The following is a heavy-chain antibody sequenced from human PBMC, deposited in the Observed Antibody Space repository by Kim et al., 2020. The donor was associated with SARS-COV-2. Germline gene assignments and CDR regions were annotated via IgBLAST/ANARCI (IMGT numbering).Heavy chain of an antibody. D-gene: IGHD6-19*01. CDR3: AGDQSYGSNSGWHKCDY. V-gene: IGHV3-21*06. J-gene: IGHJ4*02. Sequence: SVKGRFTISRDNAKNSLFLQMNSLRAEDTAVYYCAGDQSYGSNSGWHKCDYWGQGSLVTVSS.